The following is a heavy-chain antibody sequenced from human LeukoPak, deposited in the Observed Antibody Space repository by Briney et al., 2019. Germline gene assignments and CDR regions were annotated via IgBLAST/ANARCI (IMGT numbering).Heavy chain of an antibody. V-gene: IGHV3-48*01. Sequence: GGSLRLSCAASGFTVSRNYMSWVRQAPGKGLEWVSYISSSSSTIYYADSVKGRFTISRDNAKNSLYLQMNSLGAEDTAVYYCARSYCSSTSCYDDFDYWGQGTLVTVSS. CDR2: ISSSSSTI. CDR1: GFTVSRNY. J-gene: IGHJ4*02. CDR3: ARSYCSSTSCYDDFDY. D-gene: IGHD2-2*01.